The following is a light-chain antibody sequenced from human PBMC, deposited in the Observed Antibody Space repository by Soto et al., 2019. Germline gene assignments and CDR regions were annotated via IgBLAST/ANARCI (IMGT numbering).Light chain of an antibody. CDR2: DAS. J-gene: IGKJ1*01. CDR3: QQYTNTNNPWM. V-gene: IGKV1-5*01. Sequence: DIHVTQSPPTLSASVGYIFTITCRASQTISTWMAWYQQKTGKAPKLLVDDASTLQSGVASRFSGSGSGKEFTLIISGLQPDASATYYCQQYTNTNNPWMFGQGTKVDIK. CDR1: QTISTW.